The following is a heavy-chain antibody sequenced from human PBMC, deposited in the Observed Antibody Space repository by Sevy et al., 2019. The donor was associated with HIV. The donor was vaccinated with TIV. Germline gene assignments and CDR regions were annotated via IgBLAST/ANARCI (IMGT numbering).Heavy chain of an antibody. V-gene: IGHV3-30*02. J-gene: IGHJ4*02. Sequence: GGSLRLSCATSGFTFNSHGMHWVRQVPGKGLEWVSFIQYDGGNKNYADSVKGRFTISRDNSKNTLYLQLSSLRTEDTALYYCVKDPLISLGADLFDYWGQGTLVTVSS. CDR2: IQYDGGNK. CDR1: GFTFNSHG. D-gene: IGHD7-27*01. CDR3: VKDPLISLGADLFDY.